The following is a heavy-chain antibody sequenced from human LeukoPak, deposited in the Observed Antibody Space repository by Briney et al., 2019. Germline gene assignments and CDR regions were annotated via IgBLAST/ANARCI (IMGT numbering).Heavy chain of an antibody. CDR2: IWYDGSNK. J-gene: IGHJ6*02. V-gene: IGHV3-33*01. CDR3: ARDLSGYEDYYYYYGMDV. D-gene: IGHD5-12*01. CDR1: GFTFSSYG. Sequence: GRSLRLSCAASGFTFSSYGMHWVRQAPGKGLEWVAVIWYDGSNKYYADSVRGRFTISRDNSKNMLYLQMNSLRAEDTAVYYCARDLSGYEDYYYYYGMDVWGQGTTVTVFS.